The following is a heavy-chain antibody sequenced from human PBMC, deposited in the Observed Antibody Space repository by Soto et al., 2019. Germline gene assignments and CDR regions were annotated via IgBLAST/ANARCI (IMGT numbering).Heavy chain of an antibody. Sequence: QVQLVQSGPEVKKTGTSVKVSCKASGGTFSSRAISWVRQAPGQGLEWMGGIIPVFGRVNYAEKFQARVTITADESTGTVYMELSSLRSEDTALYYCANSRGGTFLGYHGMDIWGQGTTVSVSS. CDR1: GGTFSSRA. J-gene: IGHJ6*02. D-gene: IGHD3-16*01. CDR3: ANSRGGTFLGYHGMDI. CDR2: IIPVFGRV. V-gene: IGHV1-69*01.